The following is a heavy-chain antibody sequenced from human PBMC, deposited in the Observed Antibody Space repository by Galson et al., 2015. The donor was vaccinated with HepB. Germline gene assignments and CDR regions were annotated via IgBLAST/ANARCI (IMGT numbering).Heavy chain of an antibody. CDR2: IYWGDDK. J-gene: IGHJ5*02. D-gene: IGHD3-3*01. CDR1: GFSLSTSGVG. Sequence: PALVKPTQTLTLTCTFSGFSLSTSGVGVGWIRQPPGKALEWLALIYWGDDKRYSPSLKSRLTITKDTSKNQVVLTMTNMDPVDTATYYCAHAFGVVTLGGNWFDPWGQGTLVTVSS. V-gene: IGHV2-5*02. CDR3: AHAFGVVTLGGNWFDP.